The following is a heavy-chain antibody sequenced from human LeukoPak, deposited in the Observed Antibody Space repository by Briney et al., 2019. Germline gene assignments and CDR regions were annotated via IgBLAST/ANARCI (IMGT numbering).Heavy chain of an antibody. J-gene: IGHJ5*02. CDR2: IVVGSGNT. CDR1: GFTFTSSA. Sequence: ASVKVSCKASGFTFTSSAVQWVRQARGQRLEWIGWIVVGSGNTNYAQKFQERVTITRDMSTSTAYMELSSLRSEDTAVYYCAAVTGWPGSPIKFDPWGQGTLVTVSS. CDR3: AAVTGWPGSPIKFDP. V-gene: IGHV1-58*01. D-gene: IGHD3-10*01.